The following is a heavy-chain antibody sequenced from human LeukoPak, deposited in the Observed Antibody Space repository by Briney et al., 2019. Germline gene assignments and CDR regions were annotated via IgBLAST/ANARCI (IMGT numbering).Heavy chain of an antibody. D-gene: IGHD3-9*01. V-gene: IGHV1-2*06. J-gene: IGHJ4*02. Sequence: GALVKVSCKASGYTFTGYYMHWVRQAPGQGLEWMGRINPNSGGTNYAQKFQGRVTMTRDTSISTAYMELSRLRSDDTAVYYCARAHYDILTGYYPSYFDYWGQGTLVTVSS. CDR3: ARAHYDILTGYYPSYFDY. CDR2: INPNSGGT. CDR1: GYTFTGYY.